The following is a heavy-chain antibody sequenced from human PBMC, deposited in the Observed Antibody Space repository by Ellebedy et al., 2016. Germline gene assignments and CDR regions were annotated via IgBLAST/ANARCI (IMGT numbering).Heavy chain of an antibody. V-gene: IGHV3-7*01. CDR2: IKQDGSEK. J-gene: IGHJ6*02. CDR1: GFTFSSYW. CDR3: VYGMDV. Sequence: GESLKISCAASGFTFSSYWMSWVRQAPGKGPEWVANIKQDGSEKYYVDSVKGRFTISRDNAKNSLYLQMNSLRAEDTAVYYCVYGMDVWGQGTTVTVSS.